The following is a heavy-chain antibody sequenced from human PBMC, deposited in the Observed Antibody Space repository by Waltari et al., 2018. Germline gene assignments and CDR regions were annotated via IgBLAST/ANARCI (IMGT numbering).Heavy chain of an antibody. CDR2: ISVSGGT. CDR1: GGSFTNDY. D-gene: IGHD1-26*01. J-gene: IGHJ6*03. V-gene: IGHV4-4*09. CDR3: ARSWSAHYYYYIDV. Sequence: QVTLQQSGPGLLKPSETLSLTCTVSGGSFTNDYWSWIRQPPGKGLEWIGYISVSGGTNYNPSPQSRVTMSADTSENQISLTLTSVTAADTAVYYCARSWSAHYYYYIDVWGKGTTVTVSS.